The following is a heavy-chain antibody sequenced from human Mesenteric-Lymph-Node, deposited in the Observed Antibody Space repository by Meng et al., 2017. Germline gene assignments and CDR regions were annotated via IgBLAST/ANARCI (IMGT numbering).Heavy chain of an antibody. CDR1: GGSISSINW. CDR2: IYHSGST. D-gene: IGHD6-13*01. V-gene: IGHV4-4*02. J-gene: IGHJ5*02. CDR3: ARVAAAGNEWFDP. Sequence: QVQMQESGPGLVKPSETLSLTCAVSGGSISSINWWTWVRQPPGKGLEWIGEIYHSGSTNYNPSLKSRVTISVDKSKNQFSLKLSSVTAADTAVYYCARVAAAGNEWFDPWGQGTLVTVSS.